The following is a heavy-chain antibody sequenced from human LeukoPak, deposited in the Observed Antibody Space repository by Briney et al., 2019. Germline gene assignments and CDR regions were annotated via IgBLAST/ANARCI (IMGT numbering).Heavy chain of an antibody. D-gene: IGHD5-12*01. CDR1: GGSISSYY. Sequence: SETLSLTCTVSGGSISSYYWSWIRQPPGKGLEWIGYIYYSGSTNYNPSLKSRVTISVDTSKNQFSLKLSSVTAADTAVYYCARGRDIVATTGFDYWGQGTPVTVSS. CDR2: IYYSGST. V-gene: IGHV4-59*01. CDR3: ARGRDIVATTGFDY. J-gene: IGHJ4*02.